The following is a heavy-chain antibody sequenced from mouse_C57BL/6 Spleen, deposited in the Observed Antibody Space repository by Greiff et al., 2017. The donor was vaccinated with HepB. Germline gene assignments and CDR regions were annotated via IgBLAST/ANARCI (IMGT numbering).Heavy chain of an antibody. CDR1: GYSFTGYY. Sequence: VQLQQSGPELVKPGASVKISCKASGYSFTGYYMNWVKQSPEKSLEWIGEINPSTGGTTYNQKFKAKATLTVDKSSSTAYMQLKSLTSEDSAVYYCARSYYSNYDYYAMDYWGQGTSVTVSS. J-gene: IGHJ4*01. V-gene: IGHV1-42*01. D-gene: IGHD2-5*01. CDR3: ARSYYSNYDYYAMDY. CDR2: INPSTGGT.